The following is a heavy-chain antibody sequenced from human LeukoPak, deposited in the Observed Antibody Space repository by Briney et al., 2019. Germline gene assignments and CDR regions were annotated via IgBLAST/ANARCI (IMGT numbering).Heavy chain of an antibody. J-gene: IGHJ4*02. CDR2: ISSNGGST. V-gene: IGHV3-64*01. D-gene: IGHD5-18*01. CDR3: ARAYSYGWVFDY. CDR1: GFTFSSYA. Sequence: GGSLRLSCAASGFTFSSYAMHWVRQAPGKGLEYVSAISSNGGSTYYANSVKGRFTISRDNSKNTLYLQMRSLSAEDMAVYYCARAYSYGWVFDYWGQGTLVTVSS.